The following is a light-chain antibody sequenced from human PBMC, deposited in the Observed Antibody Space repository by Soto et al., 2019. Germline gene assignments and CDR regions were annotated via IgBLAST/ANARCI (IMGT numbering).Light chain of an antibody. Sequence: QSVLTQPPSASGTPGQRVTISCSGSSSNIGSNTVNWYQQLPGTAPKLLIYSNNQRPSGVPDRSSGSKSGTSASLAISGLQSEDEADYYCAAWDDSLNVVLGGGTKVTVL. J-gene: IGLJ2*01. CDR2: SNN. CDR1: SSNIGSNT. CDR3: AAWDDSLNVV. V-gene: IGLV1-44*01.